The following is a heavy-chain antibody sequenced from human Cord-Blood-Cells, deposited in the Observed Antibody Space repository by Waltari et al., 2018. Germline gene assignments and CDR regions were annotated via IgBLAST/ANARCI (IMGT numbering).Heavy chain of an antibody. CDR1: GFTCSCYA. D-gene: IGHD2-15*01. V-gene: IGHV3-30-3*01. J-gene: IGHJ3*02. CDR3: ASSARMPGPFDI. CDR2: ISYDGSNK. Sequence: VQLVESGGGVVQPGRSLRLSCAAPGFTCSCYAIHWVGQAPGKGLEWVAVISYDGSNKYYADSVKGRFTISRDNSKNTLYLQMNSLRAEDTAVYYCASSARMPGPFDIWGQGTMVTVSS.